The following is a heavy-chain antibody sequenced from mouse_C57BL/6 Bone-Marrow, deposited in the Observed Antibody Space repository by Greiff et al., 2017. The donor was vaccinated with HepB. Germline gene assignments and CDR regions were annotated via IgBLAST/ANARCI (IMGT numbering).Heavy chain of an antibody. CDR1: GYAFSSYW. CDR3: ASTVVGWYFDV. V-gene: IGHV1-80*01. Sequence: QVQLQQSGAELVKPGASVEISCKASGYAFSSYWMNWVKQRPGKGLEWIGQIYPGDGDTNYNGKFKGKATLTADKSSSTAYMQLSSLTSEDSAVYFCASTVVGWYFDVWGTGTTVTVSS. CDR2: IYPGDGDT. J-gene: IGHJ1*03. D-gene: IGHD1-1*01.